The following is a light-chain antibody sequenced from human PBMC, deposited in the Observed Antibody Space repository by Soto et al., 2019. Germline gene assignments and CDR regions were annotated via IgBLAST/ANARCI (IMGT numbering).Light chain of an antibody. J-gene: IGLJ1*01. Sequence: QPVLPQPRSVSGSPGQSVTISCTGTSSDVGDYNYVSWYQQHPGKAPKLMIYDVSKWPSGVPDRFSGYKSGNTDSLTIAGLQAEDEADYYCCSYAGSSHVFGTGTKLTVL. V-gene: IGLV2-11*01. CDR1: SSDVGDYNY. CDR3: CSYAGSSHV. CDR2: DVS.